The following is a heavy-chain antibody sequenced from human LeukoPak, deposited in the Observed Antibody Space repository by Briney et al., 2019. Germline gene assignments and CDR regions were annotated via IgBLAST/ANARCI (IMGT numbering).Heavy chain of an antibody. CDR3: AREVGYSYAYFDY. CDR2: INHSGST. J-gene: IGHJ4*02. V-gene: IGHV4-34*01. D-gene: IGHD5-18*01. Sequence: SETLSLTCAVYGGSFSGYYWSWIRQPPGKGLEWIGEINHSGSTNYNPSLKSRVTISVDTSKNQFSLKLSSVTAADTAVYYCAREVGYSYAYFDYWGQGTLVTVSS. CDR1: GGSFSGYY.